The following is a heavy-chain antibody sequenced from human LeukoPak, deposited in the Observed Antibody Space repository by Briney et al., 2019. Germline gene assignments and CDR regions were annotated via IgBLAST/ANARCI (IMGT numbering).Heavy chain of an antibody. CDR3: ARRIVGGFDP. CDR2: IYWSGST. CDR1: GDSISSDH. J-gene: IGHJ5*02. Sequence: SETLSLTCSVSGDSISSDHWSWIPQPPGKGLEGLGYIYWSGSTNYNPSLKSRVTISVETSKKQFSLKLTSVTAADTAIYYCARRIVGGFDPWGQGILVTVSS. D-gene: IGHD1-26*01. V-gene: IGHV4-59*08.